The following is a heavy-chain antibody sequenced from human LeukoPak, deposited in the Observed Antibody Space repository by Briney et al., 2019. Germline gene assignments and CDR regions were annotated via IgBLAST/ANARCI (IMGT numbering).Heavy chain of an antibody. CDR1: GGSFSGYY. CDR2: SNHSGST. V-gene: IGHV4-34*01. D-gene: IGHD3-10*01. CDR3: ARRLGRKFGERFYYYHYMDV. J-gene: IGHJ6*03. Sequence: SETLSLTCAVYGGSFSGYYWSWIRQPPGKGLEWIGESNHSGSTKYNPSLKSRVTISVDTSKNQFSLKLSSVTAADTAVYYCARRLGRKFGERFYYYHYMDVWGKGTTVTIFS.